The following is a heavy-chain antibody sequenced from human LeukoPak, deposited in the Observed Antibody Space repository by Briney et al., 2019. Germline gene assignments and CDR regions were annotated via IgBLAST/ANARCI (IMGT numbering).Heavy chain of an antibody. CDR1: GFTFSSYA. CDR3: ARDGDYGGHVDY. J-gene: IGHJ4*02. CDR2: ISYDGSNK. Sequence: GGSLRLSCAASGFTFSSYAMHWVRQAPGKGLEWVAVISYDGSNKYYADSVKGRFTISRDNSKNTLYLQMNSLRAEDTAVYYWARDGDYGGHVDYWGQGTLVTVSS. D-gene: IGHD4-23*01. V-gene: IGHV3-30-3*01.